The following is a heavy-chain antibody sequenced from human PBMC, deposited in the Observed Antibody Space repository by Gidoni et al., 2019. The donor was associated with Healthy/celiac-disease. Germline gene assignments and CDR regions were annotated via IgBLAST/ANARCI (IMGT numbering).Heavy chain of an antibody. CDR3: ARHCSSTGPDNWFDP. V-gene: IGHV4-39*01. Sequence: QLQLQESGPGLVKPSETLSLTCTVSGGSISSSSYYWGWIRQPPGKGLEWIGSIYYSGSTYYNPSLKSRVTISVDTSKNQFSLKLSSVTAADTAVYYCARHCSSTGPDNWFDPWGQGTLVTVSS. D-gene: IGHD2-2*01. J-gene: IGHJ5*02. CDR1: GGSISSSSYY. CDR2: IYYSGST.